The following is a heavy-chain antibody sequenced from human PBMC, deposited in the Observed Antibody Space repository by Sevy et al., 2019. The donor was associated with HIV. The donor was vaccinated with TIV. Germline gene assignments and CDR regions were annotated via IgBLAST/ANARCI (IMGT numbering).Heavy chain of an antibody. V-gene: IGHV3-30-3*01. CDR1: AFTFSDYS. CDR2: ITYDGSNK. D-gene: IGHD1-1*01. Sequence: GGSLRLSCAASAFTFSDYSMHWVRQAPGKGLEWVATITYDGSNKHYADSVKGRFTLPRENSKNSLFLQMNSLRPEDTAVYYCALERLSSNVAEYFQNWGQGTLVTVSS. CDR3: ALERLSSNVAEYFQN. J-gene: IGHJ1*01.